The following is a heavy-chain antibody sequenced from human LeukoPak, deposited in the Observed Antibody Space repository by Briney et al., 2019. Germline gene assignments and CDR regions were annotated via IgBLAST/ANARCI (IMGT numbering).Heavy chain of an antibody. V-gene: IGHV1-2*02. D-gene: IGHD3-10*01. CDR3: ARARLWAPQFDP. CDR1: GYTFTGYY. CDR2: INPNSGGT. J-gene: IGHJ5*02. Sequence: PQASVKVSCKASGYTFTGYYMHWVRQAPGQGLEWMGWINPNSGGTNYAQKFQGRVTMTRDTSISTAYMELSRLRSDDTAVYYCARARLWAPQFDPWGQGTLVTVSS.